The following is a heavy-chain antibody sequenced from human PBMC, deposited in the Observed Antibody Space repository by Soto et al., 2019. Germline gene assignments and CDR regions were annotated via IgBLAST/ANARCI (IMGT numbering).Heavy chain of an antibody. CDR3: ARRTSGWYLDY. D-gene: IGHD6-19*01. CDR1: GFTFSSYA. CDR2: ISGSGGST. Sequence: EVQLLESGGGLVQPGGSLRLSCAASGFTFSSYAMSWVRQAPGKGLEWVSVISGSGGSTYYADSVKGRFTISRDNSKNTLHLQMNSLRAEDTAVYYCARRTSGWYLDYWSQGTLVTVSS. J-gene: IGHJ4*02. V-gene: IGHV3-23*01.